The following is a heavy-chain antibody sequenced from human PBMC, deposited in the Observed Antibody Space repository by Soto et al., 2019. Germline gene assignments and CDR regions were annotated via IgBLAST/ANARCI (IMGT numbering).Heavy chain of an antibody. CDR2: IYPGDSDT. Sequence: EVQLVQSGAEVKKPGESLKISCKGSGYSFTSYWIGWVRQMPGKGLEWMGIIYPGDSDTRYSPSFQGQVTISADKSISTAYLQWSSLKASDTAMYYCARLEYSSSYYYYYYMDVWGKGTTVTVSS. CDR1: GYSFTSYW. CDR3: ARLEYSSSYYYYYYMDV. D-gene: IGHD6-6*01. V-gene: IGHV5-51*03. J-gene: IGHJ6*03.